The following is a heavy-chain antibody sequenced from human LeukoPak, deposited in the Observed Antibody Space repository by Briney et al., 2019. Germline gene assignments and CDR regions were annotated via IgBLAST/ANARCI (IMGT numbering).Heavy chain of an antibody. D-gene: IGHD1-26*01. CDR1: GFTFSSYG. J-gene: IGHJ4*02. CDR3: AKDIGVGATTSADY. Sequence: GGSLRLSCAASGFTFSSYGMSWVRQAPGKGLEWVSAISGSGGSTYYADSVKGRFTISRDNSKNTLYLQTNSLRAEDTAVYYCAKDIGVGATTSADYWGQGTLVTVSS. CDR2: ISGSGGST. V-gene: IGHV3-23*01.